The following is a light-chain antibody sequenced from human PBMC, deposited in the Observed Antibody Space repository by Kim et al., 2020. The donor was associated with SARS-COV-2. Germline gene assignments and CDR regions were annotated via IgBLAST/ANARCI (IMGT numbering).Light chain of an antibody. Sequence: PGKTARITCGGTNIGSKSVHWYQQKPGQAPVLVVYDDSDRPSGIPERFSGANSGNTATLTISRVEAGDEADYYCQVWDSSSDHPGVFGGGTQLTVL. J-gene: IGLJ2*01. V-gene: IGLV3-21*03. CDR1: NIGSKS. CDR3: QVWDSSSDHPGV. CDR2: DDS.